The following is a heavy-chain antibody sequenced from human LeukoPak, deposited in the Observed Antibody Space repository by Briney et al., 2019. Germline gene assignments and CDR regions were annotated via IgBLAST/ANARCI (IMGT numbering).Heavy chain of an antibody. Sequence: SETLSLTCAVYGGSFSGYYWSWIRQPPGKGLEWIGEINHSGSTNYNPSLKSRVTISVDTSKNQFSLKLSSVTAADTAVYCCARRPILWFGGVYGMDVWGQGTTVTVSS. J-gene: IGHJ6*02. CDR1: GGSFSGYY. V-gene: IGHV4-34*01. CDR3: ARRPILWFGGVYGMDV. CDR2: INHSGST. D-gene: IGHD3-10*01.